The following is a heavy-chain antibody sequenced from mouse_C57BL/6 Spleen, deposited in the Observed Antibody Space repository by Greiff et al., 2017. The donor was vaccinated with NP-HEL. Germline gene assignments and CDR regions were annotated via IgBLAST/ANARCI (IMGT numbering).Heavy chain of an antibody. J-gene: IGHJ2*01. V-gene: IGHV1-42*01. CDR1: GYSFTGYY. CDR2: INPSTGGT. Sequence: EVQLQQSGPELVKPGASVKISCKASGYSFTGYYMNWVKQSPEKSLEWIGEINPSTGGTTYNQKFKAKATLTVDKSSSTAYMQLKSLTSEDSAVYYCARWGTTVPLDYWGQGTTLTVSS. CDR3: ARWGTTVPLDY. D-gene: IGHD1-1*01.